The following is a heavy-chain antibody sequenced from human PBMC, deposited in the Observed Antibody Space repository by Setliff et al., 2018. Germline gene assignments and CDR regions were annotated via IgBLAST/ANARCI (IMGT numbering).Heavy chain of an antibody. CDR1: GGSISSHY. Sequence: SETLSLTCTVSGGSISSHYWSWIRQPPGKGLEWIGYIYYNGNTNYNPSLKSRVTMSVDTSKNQFSLSLTSVTAEDTAVYYCARMSGFQYIDVWDKGTTVTVSS. J-gene: IGHJ6*03. D-gene: IGHD3-3*01. CDR2: IYYNGNT. V-gene: IGHV4-59*08. CDR3: ARMSGFQYIDV.